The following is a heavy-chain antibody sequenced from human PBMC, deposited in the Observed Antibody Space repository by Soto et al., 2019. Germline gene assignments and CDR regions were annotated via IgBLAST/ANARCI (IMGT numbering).Heavy chain of an antibody. CDR1: GGSISSGYYY. Sequence: SESLSLTCSVSGGSISSGYYYWSWIRQPPGKGLEWIGNIYYSGNTYYNPSLKSRLTISVDTSKNQFSLKLGSVTAADTAVYYCARGKMAGDAFDIWGQGTMVTVSS. CDR2: IYYSGNT. CDR3: ARGKMAGDAFDI. D-gene: IGHD6-19*01. V-gene: IGHV4-30-4*01. J-gene: IGHJ3*02.